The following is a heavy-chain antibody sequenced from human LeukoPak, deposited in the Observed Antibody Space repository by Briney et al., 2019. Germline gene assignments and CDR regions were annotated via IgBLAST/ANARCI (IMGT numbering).Heavy chain of an antibody. Sequence: PSETLSLTCTVSGVSISSAGYYWSWIRQHPGKGLEWIGCIYYSGSTYYNPSLKSRVIISLDTSKNQFSLKLSSVTAADTAVYYCARDSGYGGNSDYWGQGTLVTVSS. D-gene: IGHD4-23*01. J-gene: IGHJ4*02. V-gene: IGHV4-31*03. CDR2: IYYSGST. CDR3: ARDSGYGGNSDY. CDR1: GVSISSAGYY.